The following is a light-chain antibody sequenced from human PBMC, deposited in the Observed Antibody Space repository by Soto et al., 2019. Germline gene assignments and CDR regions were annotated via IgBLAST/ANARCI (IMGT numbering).Light chain of an antibody. Sequence: QSVLTQPASVSGSPGQSITISCTGTSSDVGGYNYVSWYQQHPGKAPKLMIYDVSNRPSGVSNRFSGSKSGNTASLTTSGLQAEDEADYYCSSYTSSSTLVVFGGGTQVTVL. V-gene: IGLV2-14*01. CDR2: DVS. CDR3: SSYTSSSTLVV. J-gene: IGLJ2*01. CDR1: SSDVGGYNY.